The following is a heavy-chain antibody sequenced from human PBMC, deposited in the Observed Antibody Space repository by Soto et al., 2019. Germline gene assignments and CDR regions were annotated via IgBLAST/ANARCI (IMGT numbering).Heavy chain of an antibody. Sequence: QVQLVESGGGVVQPGRSLRRSCADSGFTFSTYAMHWVRQAPGKGLEWVALTSYDESNKYYADYVKGRFTTSKDNPKDTLYLQINGLRAEDTAVYYCSKLVYGDYTDYWGQGTLVTVSS. J-gene: IGHJ4*02. CDR3: SKLVYGDYTDY. CDR1: GFTFSTYA. V-gene: IGHV3-30*18. D-gene: IGHD4-17*01. CDR2: TSYDESNK.